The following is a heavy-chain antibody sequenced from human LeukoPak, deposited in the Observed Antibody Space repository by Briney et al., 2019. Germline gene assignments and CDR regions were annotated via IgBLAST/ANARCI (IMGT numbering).Heavy chain of an antibody. D-gene: IGHD5-18*01. Sequence: RGASVKVSCTASGNTFTTYAMNWVRQAPGQGLEWVGWINTNTGKPTYAQGFTGRFVFSLDTSASSAYLQITSLKAEDTAVYYCERGTYSYGFGEEYYFAYWGQGTLVTVSS. CDR2: INTNTGKP. CDR1: GNTFTTYA. V-gene: IGHV7-4-1*02. J-gene: IGHJ4*02. CDR3: ERGTYSYGFGEEYYFAY.